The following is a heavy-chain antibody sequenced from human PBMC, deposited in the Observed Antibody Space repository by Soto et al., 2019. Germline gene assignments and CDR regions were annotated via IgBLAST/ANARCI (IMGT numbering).Heavy chain of an antibody. Sequence: SETLSLTCAVYGGSFSGYYWSWIRQPPGKGLEWIGEINHSGSTNYNPSLKSRLSLSIDTSNNLVFLNLSSMTAADTAVYYCARDLVIRGIGASDNWGQGTLVTVSS. CDR2: INHSGST. CDR1: GGSFSGYY. V-gene: IGHV4-34*09. D-gene: IGHD3-10*01. J-gene: IGHJ4*02. CDR3: ARDLVIRGIGASDN.